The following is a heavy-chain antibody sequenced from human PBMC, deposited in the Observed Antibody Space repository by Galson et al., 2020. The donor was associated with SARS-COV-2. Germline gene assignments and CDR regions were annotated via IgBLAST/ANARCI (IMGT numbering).Heavy chain of an antibody. CDR3: ARDRPYYDNLTGPIAVDD. J-gene: IGHJ4*02. CDR1: GYTFTSYG. V-gene: IGHV1-18*01. CDR2: ISAYNGNT. D-gene: IGHD3-9*01. Sequence: ASVKVYCKASGYTFTSYGISWVRQAHGQGLEWMGWISAYNGNTNYAQTLQGRVTMTTDTSPSTAYMELRSLRSDDTAVYYCARDRPYYDNLTGPIAVDDWGQGTLVTVSS.